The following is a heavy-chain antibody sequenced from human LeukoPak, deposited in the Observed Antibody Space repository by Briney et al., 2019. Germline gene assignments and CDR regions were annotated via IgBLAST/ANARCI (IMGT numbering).Heavy chain of an antibody. Sequence: SETLSLTCTVSGGSISSSSYYWGWIRQPPGKGLEWIGSIYYSGSTYYNPSLKSRVTISVDTSKNQSSLKLSSVTAADTAVYYCARSEIYYDSSGYYYPWGQGTLVTVSS. V-gene: IGHV4-39*01. J-gene: IGHJ5*02. D-gene: IGHD3-22*01. CDR3: ARSEIYYDSSGYYYP. CDR1: GGSISSSSYY. CDR2: IYYSGST.